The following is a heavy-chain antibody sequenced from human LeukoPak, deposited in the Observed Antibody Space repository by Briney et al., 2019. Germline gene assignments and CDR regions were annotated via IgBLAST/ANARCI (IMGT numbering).Heavy chain of an antibody. CDR1: GFTFSSYW. CDR2: IKQDGSEK. Sequence: PGGSLRLSCAASGFTFSSYWMSWVRQAPGKGLEWVANIKQDGSEKYYVDSVKGRFTISRDNAKNSLYLQMNSLRAEDTAVYYCAKDSEWQQWLEIRYYFDYWGQGTLVTVSS. CDR3: AKDSEWQQWLEIRYYFDY. V-gene: IGHV3-7*01. J-gene: IGHJ4*02. D-gene: IGHD6-19*01.